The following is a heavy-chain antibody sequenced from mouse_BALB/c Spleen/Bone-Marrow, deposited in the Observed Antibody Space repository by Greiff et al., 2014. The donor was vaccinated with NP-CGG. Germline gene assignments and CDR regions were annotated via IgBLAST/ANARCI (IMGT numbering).Heavy chain of an antibody. CDR1: GFNFNDYY. V-gene: IGHV14-4*02. Sequence: VQLQQSGAEFVRSGASVKLSCTASGFNFNDYYMHWVKQSPEQGLEWIGSIDPENGVTEYAPTLQGKSTMTADTTSNTAYLQLSSLTSEDTAVYYCSYGNFAMDYWGQGTSVTVSS. CDR3: SYGNFAMDY. D-gene: IGHD2-1*01. CDR2: IDPENGVT. J-gene: IGHJ4*01.